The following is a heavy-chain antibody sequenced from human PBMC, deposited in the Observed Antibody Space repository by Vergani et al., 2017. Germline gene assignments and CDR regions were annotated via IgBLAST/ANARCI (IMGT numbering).Heavy chain of an antibody. CDR1: FDSIRNLY. D-gene: IGHD6-19*01. J-gene: IGHJ5*02. CDR3: ASDTHSGQRADR. CDR2: IHYSENT. Sequence: QVKLQESGPGLVKSSETLSLTCSVSFDSIRNLYCNWIRQPPGKGLEWIGSIHYSENTNYNPSLKTRVTISVDTSKNPFSLTLTSLTAADTAVYYCASDTHSGQRADRWGQGILVTVTS. V-gene: IGHV4-59*11.